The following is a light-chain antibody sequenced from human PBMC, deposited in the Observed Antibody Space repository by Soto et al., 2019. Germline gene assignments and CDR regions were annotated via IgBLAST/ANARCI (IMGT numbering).Light chain of an antibody. CDR1: SGINVGTYR. CDR2: YKSDSDK. Sequence: QPVLTQPSSLSASPGASASLTCTLRSGINVGTYRIYWYQQKPGSPPQYLLRYKSDSDKQQGSGVPSRFSGSKDASANAGILLISGLQSADEADYSCMIWHSSARGWVFGGGTKLTVL. V-gene: IGLV5-45*03. J-gene: IGLJ3*02. CDR3: MIWHSSARGWV.